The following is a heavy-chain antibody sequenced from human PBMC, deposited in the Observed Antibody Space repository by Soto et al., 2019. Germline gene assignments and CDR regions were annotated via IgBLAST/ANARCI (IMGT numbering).Heavy chain of an antibody. D-gene: IGHD3-9*01. CDR2: ISYDGSNK. J-gene: IGHJ1*01. CDR1: GFTLSSYT. V-gene: IGHV3-30-3*01. Sequence: QEQIVESGGGVVQPGRSLRLSCAASGFTLSSYTMHWVRQAPGKGLEWVAVISYDGSNKYYAASVKGRFTIARDNSKNTLYLQMKSLRAENTAVYYCASSFEWLWVKTWGKGTLVTVPS. CDR3: ASSFEWLWVKT.